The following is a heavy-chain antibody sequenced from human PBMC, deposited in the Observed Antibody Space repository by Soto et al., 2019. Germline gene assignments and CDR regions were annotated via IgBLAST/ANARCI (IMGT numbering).Heavy chain of an antibody. J-gene: IGHJ5*01. CDR3: ARVPDFDC. V-gene: IGHV3-53*01. CDR1: GFSVGGNY. CDR2: IYSGGNP. Sequence: EERLVQSGGGLVQPGGSLRLSCAAYGFSVGGNYMSWVRQAPGKGLELVSLIYSGGNPFYADSMKGRFTLSRDNANNLLDLQRDCLRAGDTAVYYFARVPDFDCWGQGTLVIVSS.